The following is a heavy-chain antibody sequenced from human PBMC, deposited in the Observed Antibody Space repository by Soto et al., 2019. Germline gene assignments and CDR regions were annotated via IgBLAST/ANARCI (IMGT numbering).Heavy chain of an antibody. Sequence: ASVKVSCKASGYTFTSYGISWVRQAPGQGLEWMGWISAYNGNTNYAQKLQGRVTMTTDTSTSTAYMELRSLRSDDTAVYYCARGFGYQTGDYYYGMDVWGQGTRVTFSS. V-gene: IGHV1-18*01. J-gene: IGHJ6*02. CDR1: GYTFTSYG. D-gene: IGHD5-12*01. CDR2: ISAYNGNT. CDR3: ARGFGYQTGDYYYGMDV.